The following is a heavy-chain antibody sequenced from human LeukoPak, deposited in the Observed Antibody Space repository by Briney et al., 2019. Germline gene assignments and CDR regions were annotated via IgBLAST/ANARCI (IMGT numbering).Heavy chain of an antibody. D-gene: IGHD3-16*01. V-gene: IGHV3-23*01. CDR2: ISGSGGST. CDR1: GFIFSSYA. CDR3: AKSRLKDWGSY. J-gene: IGHJ4*02. Sequence: TGGSLRLSCAASGFIFSSYAMSWVRQAPGKGLEWVSAISGSGGSTYYADSVKGRFTISRDNSKNTLYLQMNSLRAEDTAVYYCAKSRLKDWGSYWGQGTLVTVSS.